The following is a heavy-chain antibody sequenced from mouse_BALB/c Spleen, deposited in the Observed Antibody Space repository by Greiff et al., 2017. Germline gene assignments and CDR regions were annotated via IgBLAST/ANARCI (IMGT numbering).Heavy chain of an antibody. CDR3: AREGPGWFAY. J-gene: IGHJ3*01. CDR2: ISSGGSYT. Sequence: EVQLQQSGGGLVKPGGSLKLSCAASGFTFSSCAMSWVRQSPEKRLEWVAEISSGGSYTYYPDTVTGRFTISRDNAKNTLYLEMSSLRSEDTAMYYCAREGPGWFAYWGQGTLVTVSA. CDR1: GFTFSSCA. V-gene: IGHV5-9-4*01.